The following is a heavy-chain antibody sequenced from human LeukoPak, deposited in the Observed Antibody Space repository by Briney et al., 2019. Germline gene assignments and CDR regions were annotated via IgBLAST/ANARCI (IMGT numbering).Heavy chain of an antibody. J-gene: IGHJ4*02. CDR2: IYHSGST. D-gene: IGHD6-19*01. V-gene: IGHV4-38-2*02. CDR1: GFTFSSYA. Sequence: PGGSLRLSCAASGFTFSSYAMSWVRQPPGKGLEWIGSIYHSGSTYYNPSLKSRVTISVDTSKNQFSLKLSSVTAADTAVYYCARDGDVYVSGWYRGGFDHWGQGILVTVSS. CDR3: ARDGDVYVSGWYRGGFDH.